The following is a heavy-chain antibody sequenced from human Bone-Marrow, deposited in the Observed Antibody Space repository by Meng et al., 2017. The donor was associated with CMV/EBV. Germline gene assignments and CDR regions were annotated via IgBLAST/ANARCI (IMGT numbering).Heavy chain of an antibody. CDR1: SSSYY. Sequence: SSSYYWGWIRKPPGKGLEGIGSIYYSGSTYYTPSLKSRVTISVDTSKNQFSLKLSSVTAADTAVYYCARVGGTYCSSTSCYGNWFDPWGQGTLVTVSS. CDR2: IYYSGST. CDR3: ARVGGTYCSSTSCYGNWFDP. V-gene: IGHV4-39*07. J-gene: IGHJ5*02. D-gene: IGHD2-2*01.